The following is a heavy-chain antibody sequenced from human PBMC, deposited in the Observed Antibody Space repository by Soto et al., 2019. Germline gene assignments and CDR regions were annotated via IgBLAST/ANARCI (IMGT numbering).Heavy chain of an antibody. J-gene: IGHJ5*02. CDR1: GGSISSSSYY. CDR2: IYYSGST. V-gene: IGHV4-39*01. CDR3: AGHRSGWLDP. Sequence: SETLSLTCTVSGGSISSSSYYWGWIRQPPGKGLEWIGSIYYSGSTYYNPSLKSRVTISVDTSKNQFSLKLSSVTAADTAVYYCAGHRSGWLDPWGQGTLVTVSS.